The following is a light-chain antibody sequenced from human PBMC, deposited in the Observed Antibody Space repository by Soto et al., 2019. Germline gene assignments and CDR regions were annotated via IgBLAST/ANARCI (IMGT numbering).Light chain of an antibody. CDR1: QGINNF. V-gene: IGKV1-16*02. Sequence: DIQMTQSPSSLSASVGDTVTITCRASQGINNFLSWFQQKPGKAPKSLIYGASTLQSGVPSNFSGSGSDTDFTLTISSLQPEDSATYFCQQYHTFPVTFVGGTKLEIK. CDR2: GAS. J-gene: IGKJ4*01. CDR3: QQYHTFPVT.